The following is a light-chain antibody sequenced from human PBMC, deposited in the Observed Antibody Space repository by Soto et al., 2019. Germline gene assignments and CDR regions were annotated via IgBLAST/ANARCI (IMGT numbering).Light chain of an antibody. Sequence: QSVLAQPASVSGSPGQSITISCTGTSSDVGSYNLVSWYQQHPGKAPKLMIYGVSKRPSGVSDRFSGSKSGDTASLTISGLQAEDEADYYCCSYAGVNTFYVFGTGTKVNVL. J-gene: IGLJ1*01. CDR2: GVS. CDR1: SSDVGSYNL. CDR3: CSYAGVNTFYV. V-gene: IGLV2-23*02.